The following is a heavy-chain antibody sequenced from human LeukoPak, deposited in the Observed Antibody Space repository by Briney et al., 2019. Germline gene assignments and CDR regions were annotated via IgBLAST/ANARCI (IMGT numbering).Heavy chain of an antibody. Sequence: SETLSLTCAVYGGSFSGYYWSWVRQPPGKGLEWIGEINHSGSTNYNPSLKSRVTISADTSKNQFSLKLSSVTAADTAVYYCARGRRVPYYYDSSGRGIAFDIWGQGTMVTVSS. CDR3: ARGRRVPYYYDSSGRGIAFDI. CDR1: GGSFSGYY. CDR2: INHSGST. D-gene: IGHD3-22*01. V-gene: IGHV4-34*01. J-gene: IGHJ3*02.